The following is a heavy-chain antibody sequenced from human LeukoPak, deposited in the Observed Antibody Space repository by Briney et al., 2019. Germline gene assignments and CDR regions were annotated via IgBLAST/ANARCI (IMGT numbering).Heavy chain of an antibody. V-gene: IGHV4-34*01. CDR1: GGSFSGYY. CDR2: INHSGST. CDR3: ARLSVGRFGELLYRAFDI. Sequence: PSETLSLTCAVYGGSFSGYYWSWIRQPPGKGLEWIGEINHSGSTNYNPSLKSRVTISVDTSKNQFSLKLSSVTAADTAVYYCARLSVGRFGELLYRAFDIWGQGTMVTVSS. D-gene: IGHD3-10*01. J-gene: IGHJ3*02.